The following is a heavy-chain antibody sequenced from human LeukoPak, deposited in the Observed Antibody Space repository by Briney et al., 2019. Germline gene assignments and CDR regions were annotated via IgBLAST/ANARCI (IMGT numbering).Heavy chain of an antibody. CDR3: AKDGYDSSGYYTTPFDY. D-gene: IGHD3-22*01. J-gene: IGHJ4*02. CDR2: INWHGGST. Sequence: PGGSLRLSCAASGFTFDDYGMSWVRQAPGKGLDWVSNINWHGGSTGYADSVKGRFTISRDNAKKSLYLQMNSLRAEDTALYYCAKDGYDSSGYYTTPFDYWGQGTLVTVSS. CDR1: GFTFDDYG. V-gene: IGHV3-20*04.